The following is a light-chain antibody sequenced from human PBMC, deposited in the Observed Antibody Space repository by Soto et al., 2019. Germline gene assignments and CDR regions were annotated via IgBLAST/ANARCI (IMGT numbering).Light chain of an antibody. V-gene: IGKV1-33*01. CDR2: DAS. CDR3: KHCDSPPI. CDR1: QDITSY. Sequence: DIQMTQSPSSLSASVGDRVTITCQASQDITSYLNWYQHKPGKAPKLLIYDASILEAGVPPRFSGSGSGTDFPITISILHPEDVANYYCKHCDSPPIFGPGTKVDFK. J-gene: IGKJ3*01.